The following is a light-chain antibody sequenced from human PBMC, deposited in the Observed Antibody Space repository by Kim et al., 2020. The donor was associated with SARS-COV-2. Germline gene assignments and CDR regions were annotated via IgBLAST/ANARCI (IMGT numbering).Light chain of an antibody. CDR1: QDSRKY. V-gene: IGKV1-33*01. CDR3: QQYNIVPLT. Sequence: DIQMTQSPSSLSASVGDRVTITCQASQDSRKYLNWYQQKPGKAPKLLIYDASNLETGVPSRFSGSGSGTDFTFTISSLQPEDIATYYCQQYNIVPLTFGGGTKVDIK. J-gene: IGKJ4*01. CDR2: DAS.